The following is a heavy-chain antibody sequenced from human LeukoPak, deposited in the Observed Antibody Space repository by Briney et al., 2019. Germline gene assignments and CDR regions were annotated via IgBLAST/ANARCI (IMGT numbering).Heavy chain of an antibody. CDR1: GGSISSYY. J-gene: IGHJ3*02. CDR3: ARDLGYCSGGSCYRDAFDI. V-gene: IGHV4-59*01. D-gene: IGHD2-15*01. CDR2: IYYSEST. Sequence: SETLSLTCTVSGGSISSYYWSWIRQPPGKGLEWIGYIYYSESTNYNPSLKSRVTISVDTSKNQFSLKLSSVTAADTAVYYCARDLGYCSGGSCYRDAFDIWGQGTMVTVSS.